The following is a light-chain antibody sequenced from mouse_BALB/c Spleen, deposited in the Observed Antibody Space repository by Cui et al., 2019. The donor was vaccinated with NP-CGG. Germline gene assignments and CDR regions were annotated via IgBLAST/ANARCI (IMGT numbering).Light chain of an antibody. CDR1: TGAVTTSND. J-gene: IGLJ1*01. Sequence: QAVLTQESALSPSPVETVTFTCRSSTGAVTTSNDANWVQEKPDHLFTGLIGGTNNRAPGVPARFSGSLIGDKTALTITGVQTEDEAIYFCALWYSNHWVFGGGTKLTVL. CDR3: ALWYSNHWV. V-gene: IGLV1*01. CDR2: GTN.